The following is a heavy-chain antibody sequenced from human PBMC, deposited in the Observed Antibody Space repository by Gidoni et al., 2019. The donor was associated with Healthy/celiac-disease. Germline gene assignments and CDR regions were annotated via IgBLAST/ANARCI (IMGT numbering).Heavy chain of an antibody. CDR1: GGSISSYY. J-gene: IGHJ5*02. CDR2: IYYSGST. Sequence: QVQLQESGPGLVKPSETLSLTCTVSGGSISSYYWSWIRQPPGKGLEWIGYIYYSGSTNYNPSLKSRVTISVDTSKNQFSLKLSSVTAADTAVYYCARNLDYYDSSGYPFDPWGQGTLVTVSS. CDR3: ARNLDYYDSSGYPFDP. V-gene: IGHV4-59*01. D-gene: IGHD3-22*01.